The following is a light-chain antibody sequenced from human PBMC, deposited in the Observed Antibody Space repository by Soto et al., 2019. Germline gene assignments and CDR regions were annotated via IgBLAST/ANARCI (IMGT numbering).Light chain of an antibody. V-gene: IGKV3-20*01. CDR2: GAS. Sequence: EIVLTQAPATVSLSPGERASLSCRASQSVSSYLAWYQQKPGQAPRLLMFGASSRATGIPDRFSRSGSGTDFTLIISRLEPEDLAVYFCQQYGYSPPFTFGPGTKVDIK. CDR1: QSVSSY. CDR3: QQYGYSPPFT. J-gene: IGKJ3*01.